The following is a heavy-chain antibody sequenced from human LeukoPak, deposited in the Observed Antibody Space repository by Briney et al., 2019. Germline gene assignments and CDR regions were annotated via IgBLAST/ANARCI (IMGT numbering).Heavy chain of an antibody. Sequence: PSETLSLTCTVSGGSISSSSYYWGWIRQPPGKGLEWIGSIYYSGSTYYNPSLKSRVTISVDTSKNQFSLKLSSVTAADTAVYYCAGQLVGYYYYYYMDVWGKGTTVTVSS. CDR1: GGSISSSSYY. CDR2: IYYSGST. CDR3: AGQLVGYYYYYYMDV. J-gene: IGHJ6*03. D-gene: IGHD6-13*01. V-gene: IGHV4-39*07.